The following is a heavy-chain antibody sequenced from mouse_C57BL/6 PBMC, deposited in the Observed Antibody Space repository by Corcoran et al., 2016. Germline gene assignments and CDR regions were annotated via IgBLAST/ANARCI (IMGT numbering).Heavy chain of an antibody. J-gene: IGHJ2*01. Sequence: QIQLVQSGRELKKPGETVKISCKASGYTFTTYGMSGVKQAPGKGLKWMGWINTYSGVPTYADEIKGRFAFSLEPSASTAYLQINKLKNEDTATYFWARSSSGPYFDYWGQGTTLTVSS. V-gene: IGHV9-3*01. D-gene: IGHD3-2*02. CDR2: INTYSGVP. CDR1: GYTFTTYG. CDR3: ARSSSGPYFDY.